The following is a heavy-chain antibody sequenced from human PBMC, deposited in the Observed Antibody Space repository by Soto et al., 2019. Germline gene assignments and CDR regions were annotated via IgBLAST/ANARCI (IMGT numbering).Heavy chain of an antibody. CDR3: ASEVGYCSSTSCSQGWAY. Sequence: GGSLRLSCAASGFTFSSYWMSWVRQAPGKGLEWVANIKQDGSEKYYVDSVKGRFTISRDNAKNSLYLQMNSLRAEDTAVYYCASEVGYCSSTSCSQGWAYWGQGTLVTVS. D-gene: IGHD2-2*01. V-gene: IGHV3-7*01. J-gene: IGHJ4*02. CDR2: IKQDGSEK. CDR1: GFTFSSYW.